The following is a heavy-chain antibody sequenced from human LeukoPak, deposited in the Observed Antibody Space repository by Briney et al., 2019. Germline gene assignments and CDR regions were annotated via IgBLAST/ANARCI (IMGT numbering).Heavy chain of an antibody. CDR1: GFTFSSYA. J-gene: IGHJ4*02. Sequence: GGSLRLSCAASGFTFSSYAMTWVRQAPGKGLEWVSVISASGGTTYYADSVEGRFTISRDNSKNTLYLQMNSLRAEDTAIYYCAKDGAPQQLVIYWGRGTLVTVSS. V-gene: IGHV3-23*01. CDR2: ISASGGTT. CDR3: AKDGAPQQLVIY. D-gene: IGHD6-13*01.